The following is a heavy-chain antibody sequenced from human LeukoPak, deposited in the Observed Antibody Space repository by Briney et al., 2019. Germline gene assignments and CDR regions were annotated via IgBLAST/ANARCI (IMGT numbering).Heavy chain of an antibody. Sequence: GGSLRLSCAGSGFIFSNYAMSWVRQAPGQGLEWVSTISNSGDATFYADAVKGRFTISRDNSKDTLYLQMYSLRAEDTAIYYCAKAPPYTKYFDYWGQGTLLTVSS. D-gene: IGHD1-1*01. V-gene: IGHV3-23*01. CDR2: ISNSGDAT. J-gene: IGHJ4*02. CDR3: AKAPPYTKYFDY. CDR1: GFIFSNYA.